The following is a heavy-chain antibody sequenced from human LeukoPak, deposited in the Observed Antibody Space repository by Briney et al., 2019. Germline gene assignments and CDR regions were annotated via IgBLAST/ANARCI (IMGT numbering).Heavy chain of an antibody. D-gene: IGHD6-6*01. J-gene: IGHJ4*02. CDR1: GGTFSSYA. Sequence: ASVKVSCKASGGTFSSYAISWVRQAPGQGPEWMGRIIPILGIANYAQKFQGRVTITADKSTSTAYMELSSLRSEDTAVYYCARASSSSSLGIDYWGQGTLVTVSS. CDR2: IIPILGIA. CDR3: ARASSSSSLGIDY. V-gene: IGHV1-69*04.